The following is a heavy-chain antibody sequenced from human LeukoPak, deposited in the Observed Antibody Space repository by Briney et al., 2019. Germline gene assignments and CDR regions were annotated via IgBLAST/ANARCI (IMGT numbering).Heavy chain of an antibody. CDR1: GGSISSNNYY. Sequence: PSETLSLTCTVSGGSISSNNYYWGWIRQPPGEGLEWIGSMFHTGSAYYNPSLKSRVTISVDTSKNQFSLNLSSVTAADTAVYYCASESDWEYYFDYWGQGTLVTVSS. CDR2: MFHTGSA. V-gene: IGHV4-39*07. D-gene: IGHD3/OR15-3a*01. CDR3: ASESDWEYYFDY. J-gene: IGHJ4*02.